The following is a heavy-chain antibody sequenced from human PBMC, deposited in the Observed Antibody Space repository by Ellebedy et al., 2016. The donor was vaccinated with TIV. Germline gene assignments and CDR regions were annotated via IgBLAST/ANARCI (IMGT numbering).Heavy chain of an antibody. CDR1: GFTFSSYA. D-gene: IGHD2-15*01. J-gene: IGHJ4*02. Sequence: GESLKISCAASGFTFSSYAMCWVRQAPGKGLEWISTISDSGSGTFFADSVKGRFTISRDNSRNTLYLQMNSLRGEDTAVYYCAVRPLAPNYFYSWGRGTLVTVSS. CDR3: AVRPLAPNYFYS. CDR2: ISDSGSGT. V-gene: IGHV3-23*01.